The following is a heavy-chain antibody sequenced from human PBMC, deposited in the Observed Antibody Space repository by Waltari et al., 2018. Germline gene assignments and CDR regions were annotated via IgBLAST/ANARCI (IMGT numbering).Heavy chain of an antibody. V-gene: IGHV4-38-2*01. CDR1: GYSISSGYC. J-gene: IGHJ4*02. D-gene: IGHD1-26*01. CDR2: IYQSGST. Sequence: QVQLHESGPGLVKSSETLSLTCAVSGYSISSGYCWGWIRQPPGKGLEWIGTIYQSGSTYYNPSLKSRITISLDTSKNQFSLKLNSVTAADTAVYYCARHQVGGRDFEYWGQGTLVTVSS. CDR3: ARHQVGGRDFEY.